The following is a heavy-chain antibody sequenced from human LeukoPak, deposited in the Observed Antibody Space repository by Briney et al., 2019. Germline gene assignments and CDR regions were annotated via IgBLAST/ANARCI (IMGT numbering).Heavy chain of an antibody. V-gene: IGHV3-7*01. CDR2: IKQDGSGK. D-gene: IGHD2/OR15-2a*01. J-gene: IGHJ3*02. CDR3: ARESFYDAFDI. CDR1: GFTFSSYW. Sequence: GGSLILSCAASGFTFSSYWMSWVRQAPGKGLEWVANIKQDGSGKYYVDSVKGRFTISRDNAQNSLYLQMNSLRAEDTSVYYCARESFYDAFDIWGQGTMVTVSS.